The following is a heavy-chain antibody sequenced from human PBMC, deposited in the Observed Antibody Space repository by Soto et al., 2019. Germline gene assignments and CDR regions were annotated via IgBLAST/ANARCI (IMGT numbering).Heavy chain of an antibody. Sequence: GESLKISCKGSGYTFTTYWIGWVRQMPGKGLEWMGIIYPGDSDIRYSPSFQGQVTISADKSISTAYLQWSSLKASDTAMYYCARCYGSGSYYSFFDYWGQGTLVTVSS. CDR3: ARCYGSGSYYSFFDY. J-gene: IGHJ4*02. CDR2: IYPGDSDI. D-gene: IGHD3-10*01. V-gene: IGHV5-51*01. CDR1: GYTFTTYW.